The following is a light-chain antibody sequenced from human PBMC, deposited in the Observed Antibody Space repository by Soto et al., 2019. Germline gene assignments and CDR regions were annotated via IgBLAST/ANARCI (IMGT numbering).Light chain of an antibody. V-gene: IGKV3-20*01. CDR3: HQYGGSPQT. J-gene: IGKJ1*01. CDR2: GAS. CDR1: QSVSYY. Sequence: EIVLTQSPGTLSLSPGERATLSCRASQSVSYYLAWYQRKPGQAPRLLIYGASSRATGIPDRFSGSGSGTDFTLTISRLEPEDFAVYYCHQYGGSPQTFGQGT.